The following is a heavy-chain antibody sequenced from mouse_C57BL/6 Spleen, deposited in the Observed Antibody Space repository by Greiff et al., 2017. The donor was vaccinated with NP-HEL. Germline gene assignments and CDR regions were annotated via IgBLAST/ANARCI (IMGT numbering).Heavy chain of an antibody. CDR2: INYDGSST. D-gene: IGHD2-1*01. CDR1: GFTFSDYY. CDR3: ARGHYGNYGGWFAY. J-gene: IGHJ3*01. Sequence: EVKLVESEGGLVQPGSSMKLSCTASGFTFSDYYMAWVRQVPEKGLEWVANINYDGSSTYYLDSLKSRFIISRDNAKNILYLQMSSLKSEDTATYYCARGHYGNYGGWFAYWGQGTLVTVSA. V-gene: IGHV5-16*01.